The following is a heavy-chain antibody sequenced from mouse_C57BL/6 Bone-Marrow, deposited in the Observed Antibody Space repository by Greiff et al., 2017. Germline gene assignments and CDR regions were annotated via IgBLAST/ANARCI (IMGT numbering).Heavy chain of an antibody. CDR1: GFTFSSYA. CDR3: ARKRSNSAWFAY. Sequence: EVHLVESGGGLVKPGGSLKLSCAASGFTFSSYAMSWVRQTPEKRLEWVATISDGGSYTYYPDNVKGRFTISRDNANNNLYLQLSHLKSEDTAMYYCARKRSNSAWFAYWGQGTLVTVSA. V-gene: IGHV5-4*01. J-gene: IGHJ3*01. CDR2: ISDGGSYT. D-gene: IGHD2-5*01.